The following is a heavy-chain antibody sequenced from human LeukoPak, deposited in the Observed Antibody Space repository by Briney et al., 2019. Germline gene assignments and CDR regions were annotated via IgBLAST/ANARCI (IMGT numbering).Heavy chain of an antibody. V-gene: IGHV3-74*01. J-gene: IGHJ4*02. CDR3: AKDMTTVTTFDY. D-gene: IGHD4-17*01. Sequence: GGSLRLSCAASGFTFSDYWMHWVRQAPGKGLVWVSRINSDGSDTNYADSVKGRFTISRDNSKNTLYLQMNSLRAEDTAVYYCAKDMTTVTTFDYWGQGTLVTVSS. CDR2: INSDGSDT. CDR1: GFTFSDYW.